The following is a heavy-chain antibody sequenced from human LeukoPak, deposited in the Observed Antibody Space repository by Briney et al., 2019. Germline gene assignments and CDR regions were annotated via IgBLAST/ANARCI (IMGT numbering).Heavy chain of an antibody. Sequence: GASVKVSCKASGYTFTSYDINWVRQATGQGLEWMGWMNPNSGNTGYAQKFQGRVTMTRNTSISTAYMEPSSLRSEDTAVYYYARGRKAGATWLFDYWGQGTLVTVSS. D-gene: IGHD1-26*01. CDR2: MNPNSGNT. J-gene: IGHJ4*02. V-gene: IGHV1-8*01. CDR1: GYTFTSYD. CDR3: ARGRKAGATWLFDY.